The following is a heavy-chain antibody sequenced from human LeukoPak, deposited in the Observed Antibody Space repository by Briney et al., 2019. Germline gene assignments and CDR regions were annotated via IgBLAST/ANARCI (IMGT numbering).Heavy chain of an antibody. CDR1: GGSITSSSYY. Sequence: SETLSLTCSVSGGSITSSSYYWAWIRQPPGKVPEYIGDIYYTGTTNYNPSLKSRVSISKDTSKNQFSLRLTSATAADTAVYYCARVSGYDWESFYDYWGQGSLVTVSS. CDR3: ARVSGYDWESFYDY. J-gene: IGHJ4*02. CDR2: IYYTGTT. V-gene: IGHV4-39*07. D-gene: IGHD5-12*01.